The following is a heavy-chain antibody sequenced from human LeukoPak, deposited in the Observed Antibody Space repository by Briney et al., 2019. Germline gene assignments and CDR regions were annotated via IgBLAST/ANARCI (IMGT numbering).Heavy chain of an antibody. V-gene: IGHV3-53*01. J-gene: IGHJ4*02. CDR3: ARNSVAGSGNY. D-gene: IGHD6-19*01. CDR1: GFTVSTNY. CDR2: FYSGGDR. Sequence: GGSLRLSCAASGFTVSTNYMSWVRQAPGKGLEWVSVFYSGGDRYHADSVKGRFTISRDNSKNTVYLQMNSLRPEDTAVYYCARNSVAGSGNYWGQGTLVTVSS.